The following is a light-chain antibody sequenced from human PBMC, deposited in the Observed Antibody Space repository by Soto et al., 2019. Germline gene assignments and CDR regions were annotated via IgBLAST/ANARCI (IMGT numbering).Light chain of an antibody. CDR3: QQYVSSGYT. Sequence: EIVLTQSPGTLSLSPGERATLSCRASQSVSSSYLAWYQQKPGQAPRLLIYGASSRATGIPDRFSGSGSGTDFTLTINRLEPEDFAVYYCQQYVSSGYTFGQGTKLEIK. CDR2: GAS. V-gene: IGKV3-20*01. CDR1: QSVSSSY. J-gene: IGKJ2*01.